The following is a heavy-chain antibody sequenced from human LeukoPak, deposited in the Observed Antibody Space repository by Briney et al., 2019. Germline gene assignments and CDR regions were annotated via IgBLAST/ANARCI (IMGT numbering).Heavy chain of an antibody. Sequence: SETLSLTCAVSPLSVTNYYWGWIRQPPGKGLEWIGSIYYSGSTYYNPSLKSRVTISVDTSKNQFSLKLSSVTAADTAVYYCARNSTIHWFDPSGQGTLVTVSS. CDR2: IYYSGST. D-gene: IGHD2-21*01. V-gene: IGHV4-39*01. J-gene: IGHJ5*02. CDR3: ARNSTIHWFDP. CDR1: PLSVTNYY.